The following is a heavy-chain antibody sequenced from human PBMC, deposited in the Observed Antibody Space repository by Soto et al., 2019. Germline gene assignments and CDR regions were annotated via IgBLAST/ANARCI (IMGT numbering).Heavy chain of an antibody. D-gene: IGHD3-10*01. Sequence: EVQVVESGGGLVQPGGSLRLSCAASGFTLSSYDMYWVRQATGKGLEWVSFIGTAGDTYYSDSVKGRFTISRENAKNSLYLQMNSLRAGDTAVYYCARGRVRGAREAFDMWGQGTMVTVSS. V-gene: IGHV3-13*01. CDR2: IGTAGDT. CDR1: GFTLSSYD. CDR3: ARGRVRGAREAFDM. J-gene: IGHJ3*02.